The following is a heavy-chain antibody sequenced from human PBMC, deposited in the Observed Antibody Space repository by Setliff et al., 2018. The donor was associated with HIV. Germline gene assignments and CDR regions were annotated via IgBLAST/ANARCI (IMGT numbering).Heavy chain of an antibody. V-gene: IGHV1-2*02. CDR1: GSSFSDYY. CDR2: ISPKYGGT. CDR3: ARDTSSSY. J-gene: IGHJ4*02. D-gene: IGHD2-2*01. Sequence: ASVKVSCKASGSSFSDYYIHWVRQAPGHGFQWMGWISPKYGGTNYAQNFQGRVTMTRDTSISTAYMELSSLGSDDTAVYFCARDTSSSYWGQGTPVTVSS.